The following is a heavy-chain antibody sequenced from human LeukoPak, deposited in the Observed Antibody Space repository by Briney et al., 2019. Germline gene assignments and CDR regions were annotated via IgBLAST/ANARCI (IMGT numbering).Heavy chain of an antibody. D-gene: IGHD7-27*01. CDR1: GFTFSNAW. Sequence: GGSLRLSCAASGFTFSNAWMSWVRQAPGKGLEWVGRVKSKTDGGTTDYAAPVKGRFTISRDNSKNTLYLQMNRLRAEDTALYYCPKDTYWGNFWYFDPWGRGTLVTVSS. V-gene: IGHV3-15*01. CDR2: VKSKTDGGTT. CDR3: PKDTYWGNFWYFDP. J-gene: IGHJ2*01.